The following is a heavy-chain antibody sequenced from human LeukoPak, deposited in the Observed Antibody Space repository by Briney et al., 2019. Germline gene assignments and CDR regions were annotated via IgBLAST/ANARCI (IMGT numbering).Heavy chain of an antibody. D-gene: IGHD3-9*01. CDR3: AKDHILRYFDWSPEYYFDY. Sequence: GGSLRLSCAASGFTFSSYAMSWVRQAPGKGLEWVSAISGSGGSTYYADSVKGRFAISRDNSKNTLYLQMNSLRAEDTAVYYCAKDHILRYFDWSPEYYFDYWGQGTLVTVSS. V-gene: IGHV3-23*01. J-gene: IGHJ4*02. CDR2: ISGSGGST. CDR1: GFTFSSYA.